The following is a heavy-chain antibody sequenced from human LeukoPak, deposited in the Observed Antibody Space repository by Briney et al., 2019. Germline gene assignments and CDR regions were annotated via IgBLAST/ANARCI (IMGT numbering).Heavy chain of an antibody. D-gene: IGHD3-10*02. Sequence: GGSLRLSCAVSGFTFSSYSMNWVRQAPGKGLEWVSYISSSGSTIYYADSVKGRFTISRDNAKNSLYLQMNSLRAEDTAVYYCAELGITMVGGVWGKGTTVTISS. V-gene: IGHV3-48*04. CDR3: AELGITMVGGV. J-gene: IGHJ6*04. CDR2: ISSSGSTI. CDR1: GFTFSSYS.